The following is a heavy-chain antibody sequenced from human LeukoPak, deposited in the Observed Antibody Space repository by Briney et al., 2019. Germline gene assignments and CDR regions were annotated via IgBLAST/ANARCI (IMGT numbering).Heavy chain of an antibody. Sequence: GGSLRLSCATSGFTFRSYGMHWVRQAPGKGLEWVAFIRYDGSDKYYADSVKGRFTISRDNSKNTLYLQMNSLRAEDTAVYYCAKDPITGYSSPWGGKYFDYWGQGTLVTVSS. CDR2: IRYDGSDK. D-gene: IGHD6-19*01. V-gene: IGHV3-30*02. CDR3: AKDPITGYSSPWGGKYFDY. CDR1: GFTFRSYG. J-gene: IGHJ4*02.